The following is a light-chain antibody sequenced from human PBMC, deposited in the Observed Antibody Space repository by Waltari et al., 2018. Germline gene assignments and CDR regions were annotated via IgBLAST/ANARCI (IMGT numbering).Light chain of an antibody. CDR3: QQHGTLPAT. Sequence: ENMLTQYPATALLSPGERDTPSCRASQSVGSSSLAWYQQKPGQAPRLVIYRASRRAPGIPDRFSGSCSGTDFSLTISRLEPEDFAVYYCQQHGTLPATFGQGTKVEIK. CDR2: RAS. J-gene: IGKJ1*01. V-gene: IGKV3-20*01. CDR1: QSVGSSS.